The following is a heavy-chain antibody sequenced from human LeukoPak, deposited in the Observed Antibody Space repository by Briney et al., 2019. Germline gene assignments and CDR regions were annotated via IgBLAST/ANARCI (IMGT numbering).Heavy chain of an antibody. V-gene: IGHV3-53*01. CDR2: IYSGGST. CDR3: ARGGDHCGGDCYPNWFDP. Sequence: GGSLRLSCAASGFTFSSNYMSWVRQAPGKGLEWVSVIYSGGSTYYADSVKGRFTISRDNSKNTLYLQMNSLRAKDTAVYYCARGGDHCGGDCYPNWFDPWGQGTLVTVSS. J-gene: IGHJ5*02. CDR1: GFTFSSNY. D-gene: IGHD2-21*02.